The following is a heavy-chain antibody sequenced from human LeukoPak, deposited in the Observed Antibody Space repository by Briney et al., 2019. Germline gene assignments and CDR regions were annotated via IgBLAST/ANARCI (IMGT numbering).Heavy chain of an antibody. CDR1: GFTFSDYY. CDR3: ARDRQFRLHDP. CDR2: ISTSGGSV. Sequence: GGSLRLSCTASGFTFSDYYMSWIRQAPGKGLEWLSYISTSGGSVSYVDSVKGRFPIARDNAKNSVYLQINSLRAEDTAMYYCARDRQFRLHDPWGQGILVTVSS. J-gene: IGHJ5*02. D-gene: IGHD3-16*01. V-gene: IGHV3-11*01.